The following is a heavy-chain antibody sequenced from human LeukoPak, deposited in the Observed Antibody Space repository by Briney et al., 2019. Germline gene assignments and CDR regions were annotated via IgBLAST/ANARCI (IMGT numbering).Heavy chain of an antibody. CDR2: IYSGDNT. CDR3: AKGTDYYVSGSYYNVFDY. CDR1: GFTVSSNY. Sequence: PGGSLRLSCAASGFTVSSNYMSWVRQAPGKGLEWVSVIYSGDNTYYADSVKGRFTTSRDNSKNTLYLQMDSLRAEDTAVYFCAKGTDYYVSGSYYNVFDYWGQGTLVTVSS. J-gene: IGHJ4*02. V-gene: IGHV3-53*01. D-gene: IGHD3-10*01.